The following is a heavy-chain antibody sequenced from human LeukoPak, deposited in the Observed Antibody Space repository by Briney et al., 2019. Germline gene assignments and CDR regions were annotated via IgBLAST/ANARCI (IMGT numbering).Heavy chain of an antibody. D-gene: IGHD6-19*01. Sequence: PGGSLTLSCAASGFTFSSYGMYWVRQAPGKGLEWVAVIWYDGSNKYYADSVKGRFTISRDNSKNTLYLQMNSLRAEDTAVYYCARGPGYSSGWYYFDYWGQGTLVTVSS. V-gene: IGHV3-33*01. CDR2: IWYDGSNK. CDR3: ARGPGYSSGWYYFDY. CDR1: GFTFSSYG. J-gene: IGHJ4*02.